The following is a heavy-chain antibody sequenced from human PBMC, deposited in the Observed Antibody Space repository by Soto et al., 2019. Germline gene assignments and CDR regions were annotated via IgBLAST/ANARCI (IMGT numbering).Heavy chain of an antibody. CDR2: VNNDGTDT. CDR3: ARGGLQHALDV. D-gene: IGHD6-13*01. CDR1: GFTFSNYW. J-gene: IGHJ6*02. V-gene: IGHV3-74*03. Sequence: EVQLVESGGGLVQPGGSLRLSCAASGFTFSNYWMYWVRQAPGKGLVWVSRVNNDGTDTTHADSVKGRFTISRDNAENTLYLQMNNLRAADTAVYYCARGGLQHALDVWGQGSTVTVSS.